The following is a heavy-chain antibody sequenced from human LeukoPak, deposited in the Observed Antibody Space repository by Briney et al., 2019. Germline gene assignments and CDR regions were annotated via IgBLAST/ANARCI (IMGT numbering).Heavy chain of an antibody. V-gene: IGHV3-23*01. CDR2: ISGSGGST. D-gene: IGHD3-3*01. Sequence: GGSLRLSGAASGFTFSSYAMSGVRQAAGKGLERVSAISGSGGSTYYAASVKCRFTISRDNTKNTLYLQMNSLRTEDTAVYYCATSPSFWSGHLAADYWGQGTLVTVSS. CDR3: ATSPSFWSGHLAADY. CDR1: GFTFSSYA. J-gene: IGHJ4*02.